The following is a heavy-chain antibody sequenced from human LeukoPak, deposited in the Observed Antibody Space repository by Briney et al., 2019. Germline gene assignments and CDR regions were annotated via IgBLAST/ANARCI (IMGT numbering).Heavy chain of an antibody. Sequence: PGRSLRLSCAASGFTFSSYGTHWVRQAPGKGLEWVAVIWYDGSNTYYADSVKGRFTISRDNYNDTLYLQMNSLRAEDTAMYYCARGGPRGVANFDYWGQGTLVTVSS. CDR2: IWYDGSNT. J-gene: IGHJ4*02. CDR3: ARGGPRGVANFDY. V-gene: IGHV3-33*01. D-gene: IGHD2-15*01. CDR1: GFTFSSYG.